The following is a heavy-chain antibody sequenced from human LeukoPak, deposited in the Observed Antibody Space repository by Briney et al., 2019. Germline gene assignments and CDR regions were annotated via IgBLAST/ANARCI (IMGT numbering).Heavy chain of an antibody. CDR1: GFTFSSYA. CDR2: IRRNGGST. J-gene: IGHJ6*02. V-gene: IGHV3-64D*09. CDR3: VKDYSSSGYYFGMDV. Sequence: PGGSLRLSCSASGFTFSSYAMHWVRQAPGKGLEYVSAIRRNGGSTYYADSVKGRFTISRDNSKSTLYLQMSSLRPEDTAVYYCVKDYSSSGYYFGMDVWGQGTTVTLSS. D-gene: IGHD6-6*01.